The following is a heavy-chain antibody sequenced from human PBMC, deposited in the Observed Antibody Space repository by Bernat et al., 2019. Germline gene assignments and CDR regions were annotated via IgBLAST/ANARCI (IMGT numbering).Heavy chain of an antibody. Sequence: VQLLESGGGVVQPGRSLRLSCAASGFTFSSYGMHWVRQAPGKGLEWVAVIWYDGSNKYYADSVKGRFTISRDNSKNTLYLQMNSLRAEDTAVYYCARERRYSSSSGVFDYWGQGTLVTVSS. J-gene: IGHJ4*02. CDR2: IWYDGSNK. D-gene: IGHD6-6*01. V-gene: IGHV3-33*01. CDR3: ARERRYSSSSGVFDY. CDR1: GFTFSSYG.